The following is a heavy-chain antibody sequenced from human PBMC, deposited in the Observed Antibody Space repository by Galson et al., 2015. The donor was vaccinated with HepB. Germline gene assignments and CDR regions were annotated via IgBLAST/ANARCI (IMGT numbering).Heavy chain of an antibody. V-gene: IGHV3-33*01. CDR3: ARDGGSGLDY. Sequence: SLRLSCAASGFTSSGYGFHWVRQTPVKGLEWVAVIWYDGSKEYYADSMKGRVTLSRDDSKNTLYLQMNSLRAEDTAVYYCARDGGSGLDYWGQGTLVTVSS. CDR1: GFTSSGYG. J-gene: IGHJ4*02. D-gene: IGHD3-10*01. CDR2: IWYDGSKE.